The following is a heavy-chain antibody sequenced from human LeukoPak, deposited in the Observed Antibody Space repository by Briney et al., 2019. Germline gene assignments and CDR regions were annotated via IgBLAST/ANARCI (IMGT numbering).Heavy chain of an antibody. V-gene: IGHV4-4*09. J-gene: IGHJ4*02. CDR3: ARHEAGIAARPFDN. D-gene: IGHD6-6*01. Sequence: SETLSLTCTVSGGSISTYYWSWIRRPPGKGLEWIAYIHASGPTNYNPSLKSRITISVDTSKNQFSLKLSSVTAADTAVYYRARHEAGIAARPFDNWGQGTLVTVSS. CDR1: GGSISTYY. CDR2: IHASGPT.